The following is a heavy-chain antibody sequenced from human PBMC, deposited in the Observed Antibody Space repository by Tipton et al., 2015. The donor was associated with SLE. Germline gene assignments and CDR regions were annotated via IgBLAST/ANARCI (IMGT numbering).Heavy chain of an antibody. J-gene: IGHJ3*02. CDR3: ARALPRGQVEAFDI. CDR1: GFTFSSCD. CDR2: IGTAGGT. V-gene: IGHV3-13*04. Sequence: SLRLSCAASGFTFSSCDMHWVRQATGKGLEWVSAIGTAGGTYYPGSVKGRFTIPRENAKNSLYLQMNSLRAGDTAVYYCARALPRGQVEAFDIWGQGTMVTVSS.